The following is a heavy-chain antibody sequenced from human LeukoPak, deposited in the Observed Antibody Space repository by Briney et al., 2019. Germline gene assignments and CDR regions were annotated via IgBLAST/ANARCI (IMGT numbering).Heavy chain of an antibody. CDR2: INPNSGGT. Sequence: ASVKVSCKASGYTFTGYYMHWVRQAPGQGLEWMGWINPNSGGTNYAQKFQGRVTMTRDTSISTAYMELSRLRSDDTAVYYCAISSSWYTFGLDYWGQGTLVTVSS. J-gene: IGHJ4*02. D-gene: IGHD6-13*01. V-gene: IGHV1-2*02. CDR1: GYTFTGYY. CDR3: AISSSWYTFGLDY.